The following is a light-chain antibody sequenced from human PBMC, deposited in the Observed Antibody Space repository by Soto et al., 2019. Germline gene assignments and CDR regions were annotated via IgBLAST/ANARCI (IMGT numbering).Light chain of an antibody. CDR2: EVT. Sequence: QSALTQPPSASGSPGQSVTISCTGTKNDIGVYDFVSWYQHHPGKAPRLIIYEVTNRPSGVSNRFSGSKSGNTASLTISGLQAEDEADYYCSSYTTSTTPGVLFGGGTKLTVL. CDR1: KNDIGVYDF. CDR3: SSYTTSTTPGVL. V-gene: IGLV2-14*01. J-gene: IGLJ2*01.